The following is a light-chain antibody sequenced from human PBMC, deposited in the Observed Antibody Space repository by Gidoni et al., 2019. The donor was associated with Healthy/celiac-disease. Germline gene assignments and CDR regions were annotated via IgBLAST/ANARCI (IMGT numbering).Light chain of an antibody. CDR1: SRDVGSYNL. Sequence: QSALTQPASVSGSPGQAIPNSFTGTSRDVGSYNLVSWYQQHPGKATKLMIYEGSKRPSGVSNRLSGSKSGNTASLTISGLQAEDEADYYCCSYEGSSTRVVFGGGTKLTVL. CDR2: EGS. V-gene: IGLV2-23*01. J-gene: IGLJ2*01. CDR3: CSYEGSSTRVV.